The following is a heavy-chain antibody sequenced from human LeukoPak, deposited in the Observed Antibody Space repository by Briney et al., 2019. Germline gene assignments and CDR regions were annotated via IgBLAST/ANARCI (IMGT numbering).Heavy chain of an antibody. V-gene: IGHV3-23*01. CDR3: AKDDGGSVTTTDFEY. J-gene: IGHJ4*02. Sequence: GGSLRLSCAASGFTFSNYALSWVRQVPGKGLEWVSGITDSGGSTYYADSVKGRFTISRDYSKNTLYLQMNSLRAEDTAVYFCAKDDGGSVTTTDFEYWGQGTLVTVSS. CDR2: ITDSGGST. CDR1: GFTFSNYA. D-gene: IGHD4-17*01.